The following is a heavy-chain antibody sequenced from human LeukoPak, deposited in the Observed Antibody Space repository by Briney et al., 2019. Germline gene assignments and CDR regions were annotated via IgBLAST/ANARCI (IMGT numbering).Heavy chain of an antibody. J-gene: IGHJ6*02. D-gene: IGHD3-10*01. CDR3: ARNRDYYYVMDV. CDR1: GFTVSSND. V-gene: IGHV3-53*01. Sequence: GGSLRLSCAASGFTVSSNDMSWVRQAPGKGLEWVSIIYSGGNTYYADSVKDRFTISRDNSKNTLYLQMNSLRAEDTAVYFCARNRDYYYVMDVWGQGTTVTVSS. CDR2: IYSGGNT.